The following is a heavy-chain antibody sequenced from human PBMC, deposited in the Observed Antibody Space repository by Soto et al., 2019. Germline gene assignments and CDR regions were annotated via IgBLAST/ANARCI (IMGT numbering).Heavy chain of an antibody. Sequence: QVQLQESGPGLVKPSQTLSLTCTVSGGSISSGDYYWSWIRQPPGKGLGWIGYIYYSGSTYYNPSLKSRVNISVDTSKNQFSLKLSSVTAADTAVYYCARGYCSGRSCYPHYYYYYGMDVWGQGTTVTVS. CDR1: GGSISSGDYY. J-gene: IGHJ6*02. CDR3: ARGYCSGRSCYPHYYYYYGMDV. V-gene: IGHV4-30-4*01. CDR2: IYYSGST. D-gene: IGHD2-15*01.